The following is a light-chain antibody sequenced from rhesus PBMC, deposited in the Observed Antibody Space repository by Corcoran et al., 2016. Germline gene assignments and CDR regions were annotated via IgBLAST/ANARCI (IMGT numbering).Light chain of an antibody. CDR3: LQTSNWPLT. J-gene: IGKJ3*01. Sequence: EIVMTQSPATWALSPGETATLSCRASQSVTPYVDWFHQQPGHAPPLPIHQGSSRFTGVPDRFSGSGSGTYFPLTISSLEPSDVGLYFCLQTSNWPLTCGPGTKLDIK. CDR2: QGS. V-gene: IGKV3-35*01. CDR1: QSVTPY.